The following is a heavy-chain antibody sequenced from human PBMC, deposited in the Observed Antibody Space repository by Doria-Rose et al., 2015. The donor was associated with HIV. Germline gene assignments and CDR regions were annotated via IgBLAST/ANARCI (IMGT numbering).Heavy chain of an antibody. D-gene: IGHD6-13*01. J-gene: IGHJ4*02. Sequence: QVQLVQSGPVLVKPTETLTLTCTVSGVSLSSPGMGVSWIRQPPGKALEWLANTFSDDERYYKKSLKSRLTISRGTSKSQVVLTMTDMDPVDTATYYCARIKSSRWYHKYYFDFWGQGTLVIVSA. V-gene: IGHV2-26*01. CDR2: TFSDDER. CDR1: GVSLSSPGMG. CDR3: ARIKSSRWYHKYYFDF.